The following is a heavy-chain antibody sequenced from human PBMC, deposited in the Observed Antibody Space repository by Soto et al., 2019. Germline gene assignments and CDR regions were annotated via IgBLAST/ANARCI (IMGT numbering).Heavy chain of an antibody. CDR1: GGSISSYY. D-gene: IGHD6-19*01. CDR2: IYYSGST. Sequence: PSETLSLTCTVSGGSISSYYWSWIRQPPGKGLEWIGYIYYSGSTNYNPSLKSRVTISVDTSKNQFSLKLSSVTAADTAVYYCARCSSGWYGEFDKAPYYFDYWGQGTLVTVS. CDR3: ARCSSGWYGEFDKAPYYFDY. V-gene: IGHV4-59*01. J-gene: IGHJ4*02.